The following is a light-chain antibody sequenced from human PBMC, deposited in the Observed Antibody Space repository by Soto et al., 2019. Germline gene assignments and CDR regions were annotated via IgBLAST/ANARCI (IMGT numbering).Light chain of an antibody. CDR2: LAS. V-gene: IGKV1-5*03. CDR3: EGHRTDSGR. CDR1: QSISSW. Sequence: SCRASQSISSWLAWYQQKPGKPPKLLIYLASSLESGVTSRFSGCGPGTEFTLSMRSLQPDDFALSNCEGHRTDSGRFGQGTKVDIK. J-gene: IGKJ1*01.